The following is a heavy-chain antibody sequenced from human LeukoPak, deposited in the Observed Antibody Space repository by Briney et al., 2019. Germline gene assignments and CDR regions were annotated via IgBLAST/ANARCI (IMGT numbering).Heavy chain of an antibody. CDR3: ARGVDYSNYFDY. J-gene: IGHJ4*02. Sequence: SQTLSLTCAVSGGSISSGGYSWSWIRQPPGKGLEWIGYIYHSGSTYYNPSLESRVTISVDRSKNQFSLKLSSVTAADTAVYYCARGVDYSNYFDYWGQGTLVTVSS. V-gene: IGHV4-30-2*01. CDR2: IYHSGST. CDR1: GGSISSGGYS. D-gene: IGHD4-11*01.